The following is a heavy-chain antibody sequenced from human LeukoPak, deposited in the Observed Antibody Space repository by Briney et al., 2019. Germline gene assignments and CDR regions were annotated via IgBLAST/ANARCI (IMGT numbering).Heavy chain of an antibody. CDR1: GYSIANAYY. CDR3: GRGQWGLDY. Sequence: LSLTCTVSGYSIANAYYWGWIRQAPGKGLEWVSYISNSGSTIYYADSVKGRFTTSRDNAKSSLYLQMNSLRAEDAAEYYCGRGQWGLDYWGQGALVTVSS. J-gene: IGHJ4*02. V-gene: IGHV3-11*04. D-gene: IGHD2-8*01. CDR2: ISNSGSTI.